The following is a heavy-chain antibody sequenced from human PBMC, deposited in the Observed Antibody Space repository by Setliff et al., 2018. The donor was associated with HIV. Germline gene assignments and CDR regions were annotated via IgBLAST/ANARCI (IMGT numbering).Heavy chain of an antibody. CDR3: ARSHYDSRGYYYRGDAFDI. Sequence: GGSLRLSCAASGFSFSIYEMNWVRQAPGKGLEWLSYISSSSGTILYVDSVQGRFTISRDNAKNSLYLQMNSLRAEDTAVYYCARSHYDSRGYYYRGDAFDIWGLGAMVTVSS. J-gene: IGHJ3*02. CDR2: ISSSSGTI. V-gene: IGHV3-48*03. CDR1: GFSFSIYE. D-gene: IGHD3-22*01.